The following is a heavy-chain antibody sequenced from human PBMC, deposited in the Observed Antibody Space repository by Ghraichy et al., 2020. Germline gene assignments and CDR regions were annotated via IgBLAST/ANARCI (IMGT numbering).Heavy chain of an antibody. CDR3: AKAYYQVRGVINYYYGMDV. CDR1: GFTFSSYA. D-gene: IGHD3-10*02. V-gene: IGHV3-23*01. J-gene: IGHJ6*02. Sequence: LSLTCAASGFTFSSYAMSWVRQAPGKGLEWVSAISGSGGSTYYADSVKGRFTISRDNSKNTLYLQMNSLRAEDTAVYYCAKAYYQVRGVINYYYGMDVWGQGTTVTVSS. CDR2: ISGSGGST.